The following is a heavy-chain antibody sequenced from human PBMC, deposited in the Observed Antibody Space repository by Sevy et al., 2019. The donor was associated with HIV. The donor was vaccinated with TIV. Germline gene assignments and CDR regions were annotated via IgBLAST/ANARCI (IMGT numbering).Heavy chain of an antibody. D-gene: IGHD3-22*01. CDR3: AKLRYYYDSSGTILLFDY. Sequence: GGSLRLSCAASGFTFSSYAMSWVRQAPGKGLEWVSAISGSGGSTYYAHSVKGRFTISRDNSKNTLYLQMNSLRAEDTAIYYCAKLRYYYDSSGTILLFDYWGQGSLVTVSS. CDR1: GFTFSSYA. CDR2: ISGSGGST. V-gene: IGHV3-23*01. J-gene: IGHJ4*02.